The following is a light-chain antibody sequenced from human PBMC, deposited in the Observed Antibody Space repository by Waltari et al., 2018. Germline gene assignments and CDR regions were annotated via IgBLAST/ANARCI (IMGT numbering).Light chain of an antibody. Sequence: DIQMTQSPSSLSASVGDRVTITCRASQKIYTYLNWYQQKAGKAPNLLIASVSTFQSGVPVRFSCSGSGTEFTLTISSLQPEDFATYFCQQSYNTPPMYTFGQGTKLELK. V-gene: IGKV1-39*01. CDR1: QKIYTY. CDR3: QQSYNTPPMYT. J-gene: IGKJ2*01. CDR2: SVS.